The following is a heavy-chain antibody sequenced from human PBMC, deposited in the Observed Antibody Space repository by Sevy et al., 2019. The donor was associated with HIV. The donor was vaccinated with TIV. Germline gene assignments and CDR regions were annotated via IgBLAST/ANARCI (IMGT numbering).Heavy chain of an antibody. CDR3: AKGLGMVQGALLRDDV. CDR1: GFTFSGYG. Sequence: GGSLRLSCAASGFTFSGYGMHWVRQAPGKGLEWVAFIRYDGSTKYYVDSVKGRFTISRDNSKNKLFLQMNSLRTEDTSVYYCAKGLGMVQGALLRDDVCGQGTLVTVSS. D-gene: IGHD3-10*01. CDR2: IRYDGSTK. J-gene: IGHJ3*01. V-gene: IGHV3-30*02.